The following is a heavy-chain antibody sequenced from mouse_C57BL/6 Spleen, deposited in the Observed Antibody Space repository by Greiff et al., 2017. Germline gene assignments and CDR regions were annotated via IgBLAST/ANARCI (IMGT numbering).Heavy chain of an antibody. CDR2: IDPSDSYT. V-gene: IGHV1-69*01. Sequence: VQLQQPGAELVMPGASVKLSCKASGYTFTSYWMHWVKQRPGQGLEWIGEIDPSDSYTNYNQKFKGKSTLTVDKSSSTAYMPLSSLTSEDSAVYYCARTVDYAMDYWGQGTSVTVSS. J-gene: IGHJ4*01. CDR1: GYTFTSYW. CDR3: ARTVDYAMDY.